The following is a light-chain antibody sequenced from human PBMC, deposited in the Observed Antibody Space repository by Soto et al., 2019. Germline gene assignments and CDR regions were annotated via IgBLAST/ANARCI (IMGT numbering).Light chain of an antibody. CDR2: HDS. J-gene: IGLJ3*02. CDR1: NIGSKS. CDR3: QVWDSSSDHSWV. Sequence: SYILTQQPSVSVAPGKTGRITCGGNNIGSKSVHWYQQKPGQAPVLVIYHDSDRPSGIPERFSGSNSGNTATLTISRVEAGDEADYYCQVWDSSSDHSWVFGGGTKLTVL. V-gene: IGLV3-21*04.